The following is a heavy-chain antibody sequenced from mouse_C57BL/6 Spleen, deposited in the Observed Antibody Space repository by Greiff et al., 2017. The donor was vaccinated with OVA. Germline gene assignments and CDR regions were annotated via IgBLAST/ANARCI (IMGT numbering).Heavy chain of an antibody. CDR1: GYTFTSYW. CDR3: AREGAYEGYYGCYFDV. CDR2: IHPYSGST. V-gene: IGHV1-64*01. J-gene: IGHJ1*03. D-gene: IGHD2-3*01. Sequence: VQLQQPGAELVKPGASVKLSCKASGYTFTSYWMHWVKQRPGQGLEWIGMIHPYSGSTNYNEKFKSKATLTVDKSSSTAYMQLSSLTSEASAVYCCAREGAYEGYYGCYFDVWGTGTTVTVSS.